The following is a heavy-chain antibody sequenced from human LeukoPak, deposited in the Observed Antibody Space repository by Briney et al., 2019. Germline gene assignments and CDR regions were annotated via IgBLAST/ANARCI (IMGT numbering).Heavy chain of an antibody. CDR2: INAGNGNT. D-gene: IGHD2-2*01. CDR3: ARGVSDCSSTSCYPPTNYYYYMDV. CDR1: GYTFTSYA. J-gene: IGHJ6*03. V-gene: IGHV1-3*03. Sequence: ASVKVSCKASGYTFTSYAMHWVRQAPGQRLEWMGWINAGNGNTKYSQEFQGRVTITRDTSASTAYMELSSLRSEDMAVYYCARGVSDCSSTSCYPPTNYYYYMDVWGKGTTVTVSS.